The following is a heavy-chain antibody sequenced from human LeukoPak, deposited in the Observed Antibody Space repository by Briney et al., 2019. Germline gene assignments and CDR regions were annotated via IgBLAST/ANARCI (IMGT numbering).Heavy chain of an antibody. V-gene: IGHV4-39*01. D-gene: IGHD3-22*01. Sequence: SETLSLTCTVSGGSISSSSYYWGWIRQPPGKGLEWIGSIYYSGSTYYNPSLKSRVTISVDTSKNQFSLKLGSVTAADTAVYYCARHVPHYYDSSGFDYWGQGTLVTVSS. CDR1: GGSISSSSYY. CDR2: IYYSGST. CDR3: ARHVPHYYDSSGFDY. J-gene: IGHJ4*02.